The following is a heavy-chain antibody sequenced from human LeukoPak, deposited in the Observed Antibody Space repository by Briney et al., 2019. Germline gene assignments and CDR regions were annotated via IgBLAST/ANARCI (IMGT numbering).Heavy chain of an antibody. CDR2: ISGSGDTT. Sequence: GGSLRLSCAASGFTFSSYAMSWVRQAPGKGLEWVSTISGSGDTTYYADSVKGRFTISRDSSKNTLYLQLNSLRAEDTAVYYCARSPGLVGANYFDYWGQGTLVTVSS. V-gene: IGHV3-23*01. CDR3: ARSPGLVGANYFDY. D-gene: IGHD1-26*01. J-gene: IGHJ4*02. CDR1: GFTFSSYA.